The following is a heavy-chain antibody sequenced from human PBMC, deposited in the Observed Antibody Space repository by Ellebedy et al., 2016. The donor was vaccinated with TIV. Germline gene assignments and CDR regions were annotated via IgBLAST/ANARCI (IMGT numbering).Heavy chain of an antibody. V-gene: IGHV1-8*01. CDR1: GYTFGSFD. J-gene: IGHJ4*02. D-gene: IGHD2-21*01. Sequence: AASVKVSCKTSGYTFGSFDIVWVRQATGQGLEWMGWMNPNSANTGYAEKFRGRITMTRDTSIDTAYMELISLRSEDTAVYYCARGKRTFLWSDDWGQGTLVTVSS. CDR2: MNPNSANT. CDR3: ARGKRTFLWSDD.